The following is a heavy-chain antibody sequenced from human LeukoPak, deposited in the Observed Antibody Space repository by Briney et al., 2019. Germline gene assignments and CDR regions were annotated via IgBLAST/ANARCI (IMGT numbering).Heavy chain of an antibody. CDR1: GFTFSGFG. Sequence: GGSLRLSCAASGFTFSGFGMHWVRQAPGKGLEWVALGRFTVSRDNSNNTLYLQMYSLRAEDTAVYYCARRAGAYSHPYDYWGQGTLVTVSS. J-gene: IGHJ4*02. V-gene: IGHV3-30*02. CDR3: ARRAGAYSHPYDY. D-gene: IGHD4/OR15-4a*01.